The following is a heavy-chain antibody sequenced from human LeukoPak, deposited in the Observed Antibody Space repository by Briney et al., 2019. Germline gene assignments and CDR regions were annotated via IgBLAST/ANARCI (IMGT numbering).Heavy chain of an antibody. D-gene: IGHD5-24*01. J-gene: IGHJ4*02. CDR2: ISSNGGST. CDR3: AREQGEMATIHSGDY. Sequence: GGSLRLSCAASGFTFSSYAMHWVRQAPGKGLEYVSAISSNGGSTYYANSVKGRFTISRDNSKNTLYLQMGSLRAEDMAVYYCAREQGEMATIHSGDYWGQGTLVTVSS. CDR1: GFTFSSYA. V-gene: IGHV3-64*01.